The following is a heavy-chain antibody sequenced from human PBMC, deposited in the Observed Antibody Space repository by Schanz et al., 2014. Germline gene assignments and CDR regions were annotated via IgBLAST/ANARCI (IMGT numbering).Heavy chain of an antibody. CDR3: ARGASRDYFAMDV. CDR1: GFTFSKAW. J-gene: IGHJ6*02. CDR2: VSRDGSET. V-gene: IGHV3-74*02. Sequence: VQLVESGGGVVQPGRSLRLSCAASGFTFSKAWMSWVRQAPGKGLLWVSRVSRDGSETTYVDSVRGRFTISRDTAKNTVFLQMNNLRAEDTAVYYCARGASRDYFAMDVWGQGTTVTVSS.